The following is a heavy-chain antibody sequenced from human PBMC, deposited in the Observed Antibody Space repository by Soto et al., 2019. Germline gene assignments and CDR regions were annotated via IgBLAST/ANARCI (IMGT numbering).Heavy chain of an antibody. J-gene: IGHJ6*03. Sequence: QVQLVQSGAEVTKPGASVKVFCKASGYTFASYDINWVREATGQGLEWMGRMNPHSGNTDYAQKFQGRVTLTRNTSINTAYMELTSLRSEDTAVYYCARGLALKVYASQVPRTGRDYYYYMDVWGKGTTVVVSS. D-gene: IGHD2-8*01. CDR3: ARGLALKVYASQVPRTGRDYYYYMDV. CDR2: MNPHSGNT. CDR1: GYTFASYD. V-gene: IGHV1-8*01.